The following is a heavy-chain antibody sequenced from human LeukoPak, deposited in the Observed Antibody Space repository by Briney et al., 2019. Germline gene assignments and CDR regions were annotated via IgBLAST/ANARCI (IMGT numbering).Heavy chain of an antibody. V-gene: IGHV3-21*06. Sequence: GSLRLSCEASGFTFRIYTMNWVRQAPGKGPEWVSSIDTGSNDIYYADSVKGRFTISRDNAKNLLFLQMDSLRAEDTAFYYCARKRGGYSTFDYWGQGIPVTVSS. J-gene: IGHJ4*02. CDR2: IDTGSNDI. D-gene: IGHD1-26*01. CDR3: ARKRGGYSTFDY. CDR1: GFTFRIYT.